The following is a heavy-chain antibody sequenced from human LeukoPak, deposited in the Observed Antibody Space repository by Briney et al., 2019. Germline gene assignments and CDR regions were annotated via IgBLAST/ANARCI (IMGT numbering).Heavy chain of an antibody. CDR3: ARQDIVVVPAAMEHYYYMDV. V-gene: IGHV5-51*01. J-gene: IGHJ6*03. CDR2: IYPGASDT. D-gene: IGHD2-2*01. Sequence: GQSLKISCKGSGYSFTSYWIGCVRQMPANPLEWIGIIYPGASDTRYSPSFQGQVTISADKSISTAYLQWSSLKASDTAMYYCARQDIVVVPAAMEHYYYMDVWGKGTTVTVSS. CDR1: GYSFTSYW.